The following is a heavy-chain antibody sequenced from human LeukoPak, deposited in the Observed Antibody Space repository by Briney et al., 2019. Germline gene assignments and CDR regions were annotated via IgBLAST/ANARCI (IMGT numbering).Heavy chain of an antibody. CDR2: IYPGDSDT. D-gene: IGHD3-22*01. Sequence: GESLKISFKGSGYSFTSYYIGWVRPMPGKGVEWMAIIYPGDSDTRYSPSFQGQVTISADKSISTAYLQWSSLKASDTAMYYCATYIVYYDSPDAFDIWGQGTMVTVSS. V-gene: IGHV5-51*01. CDR1: GYSFTSYY. J-gene: IGHJ3*02. CDR3: ATYIVYYDSPDAFDI.